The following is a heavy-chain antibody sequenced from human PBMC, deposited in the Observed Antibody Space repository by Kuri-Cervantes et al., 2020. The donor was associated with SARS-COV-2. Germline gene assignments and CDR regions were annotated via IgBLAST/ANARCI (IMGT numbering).Heavy chain of an antibody. CDR1: GGTFSSYA. V-gene: IGHV1-69*04. D-gene: IGHD6-13*01. CDR3: ARDFIAAAGIDY. CDR2: IIPILGTA. Sequence: SVKVSCKASGGTFSSYAISWVRQAPGQGLEWMGRIIPILGTANYAQKFQGRVTITADKSTSTAYMELSSLRSEDTAVYYCARDFIAAAGIDYWGQGTPVTVSS. J-gene: IGHJ4*02.